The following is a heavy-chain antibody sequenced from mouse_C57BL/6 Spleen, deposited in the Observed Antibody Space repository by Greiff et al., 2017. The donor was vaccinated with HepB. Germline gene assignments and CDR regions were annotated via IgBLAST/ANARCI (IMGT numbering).Heavy chain of an antibody. J-gene: IGHJ2*01. Sequence: EVQLQQSGTVLARPGASVKMSCKTSGYTFTSYWMHWVKQRPGQGLEWIGAIYPGNSDTSYNQKFKGKAKLTAVTSASTAYMELSSLTNEDSAVYYCTRVSLYSNYPYFDYWGQGTTLTVSS. D-gene: IGHD2-5*01. CDR2: IYPGNSDT. V-gene: IGHV1-5*01. CDR1: GYTFTSYW. CDR3: TRVSLYSNYPYFDY.